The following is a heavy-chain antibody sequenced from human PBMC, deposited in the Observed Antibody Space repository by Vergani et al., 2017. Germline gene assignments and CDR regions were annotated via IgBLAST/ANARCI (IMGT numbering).Heavy chain of an antibody. D-gene: IGHD2-15*01. CDR1: GFTVSSNY. V-gene: IGHV3-66*02. CDR2: IYSGGST. Sequence: EVQLVESGGGLVQPGGSLRLSCAASGFTVSSNYMSWVRQAPGKGLEWVSVIYSGGSTYYADSVKGRFTISRDNSKNTLYLQMNSLRAEDTAVYYCAGCSGGSCHIGAFDIWGQGTMVTVSS. J-gene: IGHJ3*02. CDR3: AGCSGGSCHIGAFDI.